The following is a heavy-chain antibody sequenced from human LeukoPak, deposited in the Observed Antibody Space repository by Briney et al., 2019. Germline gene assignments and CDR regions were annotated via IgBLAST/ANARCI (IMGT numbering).Heavy chain of an antibody. J-gene: IGHJ6*04. CDR3: ARRDAEYQLPPYGMDV. Sequence: PGGSLRLSCAASGFTFSSYAMHWVRQAPGEGLEWVAVISYDGSNKYYADSVKGRFTISRDNSKNTLYLQMNSLRAEDTAVYYCARRDAEYQLPPYGMDVWGKGTTVTVSS. V-gene: IGHV3-30*04. CDR1: GFTFSSYA. CDR2: ISYDGSNK. D-gene: IGHD2-2*01.